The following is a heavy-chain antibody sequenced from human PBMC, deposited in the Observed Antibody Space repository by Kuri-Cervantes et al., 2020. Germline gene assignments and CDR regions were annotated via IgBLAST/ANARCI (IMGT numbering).Heavy chain of an antibody. D-gene: IGHD1-26*01. CDR2: ISCDGSNK. CDR3: AKGPHGGSYYGFFDY. Sequence: GESLKISCAASGFTFSIFGMHWVRQAPGKGLEWVAVISCDGSNKYYADSVKGRFTISRDNSKNTLYLQMNSLRAEDTAVYYCAKGPHGGSYYGFFDYWGQGTLVTVSS. J-gene: IGHJ4*02. CDR1: GFTFSIFG. V-gene: IGHV3-30*18.